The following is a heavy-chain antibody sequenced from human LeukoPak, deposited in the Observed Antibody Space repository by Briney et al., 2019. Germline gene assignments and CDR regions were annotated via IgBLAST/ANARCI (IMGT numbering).Heavy chain of an antibody. Sequence: GGFLRLSCAASGFTFSSYWMSWVRQAPGKGLEWVANIKQDGSEKYYVDSVKGRFTISRDNAKKSLYLQMNSLRAEDTAVYYCARGLSGYASSLGYWGQGTLVTVSA. CDR2: IKQDGSEK. V-gene: IGHV3-7*01. J-gene: IGHJ4*02. CDR1: GFTFSSYW. D-gene: IGHD6-6*01. CDR3: ARGLSGYASSLGY.